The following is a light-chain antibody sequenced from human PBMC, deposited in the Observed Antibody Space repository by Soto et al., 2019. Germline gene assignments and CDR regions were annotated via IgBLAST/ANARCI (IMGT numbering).Light chain of an antibody. V-gene: IGKV1-9*01. CDR1: QDISNY. J-gene: IGKJ4*01. Sequence: DIQLTQSPSFLSASVGDRVTITCRASQDISNYLAWYQQNPGKAPKLLIYGASSLQSGVPSRFSGSGSGTEFTLTIDSLQPEDFATYYCQQLNSYPPLTFGGGTKVEI. CDR2: GAS. CDR3: QQLNSYPPLT.